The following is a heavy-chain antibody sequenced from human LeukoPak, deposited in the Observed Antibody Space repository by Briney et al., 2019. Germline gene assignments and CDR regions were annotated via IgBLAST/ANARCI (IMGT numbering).Heavy chain of an antibody. V-gene: IGHV4-39*01. CDR2: IYYRGSS. J-gene: IGHJ5*02. D-gene: IGHD3-22*01. CDR1: GDSISSRSYY. CDR3: ARHRYYYDSSGYYYQP. Sequence: SETLSLTCTVSGDSISSRSYYWGWIRQPPGKGLAWIGSIYYRGSSYYNPSLKSRVTISVDTSKNQFSLKLSFVTAADTAVYYCARHRYYYDSSGYYYQPWGQGTLVIVSS.